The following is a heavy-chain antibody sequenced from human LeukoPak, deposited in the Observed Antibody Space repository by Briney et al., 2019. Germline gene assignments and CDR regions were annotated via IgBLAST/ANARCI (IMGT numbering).Heavy chain of an antibody. D-gene: IGHD3-3*01. CDR2: INHGGST. Sequence: SETLSLTCAVYGGSFSGYYWSWIRQPPGKGLEWIGEINHGGSTNYIPSLKSRVTISVDTSKNQFSLKLSSVTAADTAVYYCARGPTLLTVFGVVNNPSKYDYWGQGTLVTVSS. CDR3: ARGPTLLTVFGVVNNPSKYDY. V-gene: IGHV4-34*01. J-gene: IGHJ4*02. CDR1: GGSFSGYY.